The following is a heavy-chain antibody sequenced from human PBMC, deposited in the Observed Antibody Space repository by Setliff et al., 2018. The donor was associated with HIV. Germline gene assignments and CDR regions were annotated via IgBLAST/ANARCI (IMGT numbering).Heavy chain of an antibody. Sequence: ASVKVSCKASGYSLSKCGISWVRQAPGQGPEWMGWSSTDNGHTNYAQKLQGRVTMTTDTSTRTAYMELRGLTSDDTAVYYCARDCGMGPATDNFDPWGQGTLVTVSS. CDR2: SSTDNGHT. V-gene: IGHV1-18*01. CDR1: GYSLSKCG. D-gene: IGHD1-1*01. CDR3: ARDCGMGPATDNFDP. J-gene: IGHJ5*02.